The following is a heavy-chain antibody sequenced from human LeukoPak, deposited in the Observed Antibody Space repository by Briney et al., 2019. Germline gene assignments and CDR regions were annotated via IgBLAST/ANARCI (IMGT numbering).Heavy chain of an antibody. D-gene: IGHD3-16*01. J-gene: IGHJ6*03. CDR1: GFTFSSYG. Sequence: GGSLRLSWAASGFTFSSYGMHWVRQAPGKGLEWVAVIWYDGSNKYYADSVKGRFTISRDNSKNTLYLQMNSLRAEDTAVYYCARELIDYYYYMDVWGKGTTVTVSS. V-gene: IGHV3-33*01. CDR3: ARELIDYYYYMDV. CDR2: IWYDGSNK.